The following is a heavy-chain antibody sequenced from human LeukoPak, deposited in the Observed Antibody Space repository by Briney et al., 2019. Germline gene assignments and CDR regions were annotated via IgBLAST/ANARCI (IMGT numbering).Heavy chain of an antibody. D-gene: IGHD1-26*01. V-gene: IGHV4-38-2*02. CDR3: ARDYKWELPLYFDY. Sequence: SETLSLTCTVSGYSISSGYYWGWIRQPPGKGLEWIGSIYHSGSTYYNPSLKSRVTISVDTSKNQFSLKLSSVTAADTAVYYCARDYKWELPLYFDYWGQGTLVTVSS. J-gene: IGHJ4*02. CDR2: IYHSGST. CDR1: GYSISSGYY.